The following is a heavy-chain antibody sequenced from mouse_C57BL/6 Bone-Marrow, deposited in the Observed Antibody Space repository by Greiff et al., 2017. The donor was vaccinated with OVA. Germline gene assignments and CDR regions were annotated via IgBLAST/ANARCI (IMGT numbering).Heavy chain of an antibody. Sequence: SGAELVRPGTSVKMSCKASGYTFTNYWIGWAKQRPGHGLEWIGDIYPGGGYTNYNEKFKGKATLTADKSSSTAYMQFSSLTSEDSAIYYCARGYYYGSSYEFAYWGQGTLVTVSA. D-gene: IGHD1-1*01. J-gene: IGHJ3*01. CDR2: IYPGGGYT. CDR1: GYTFTNYW. V-gene: IGHV1-63*01. CDR3: ARGYYYGSSYEFAY.